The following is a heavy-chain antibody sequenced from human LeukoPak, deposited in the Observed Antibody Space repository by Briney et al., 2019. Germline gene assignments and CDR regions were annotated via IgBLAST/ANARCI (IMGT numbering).Heavy chain of an antibody. CDR1: GGSISSSSYY. J-gene: IGHJ6*02. CDR2: IYYSGST. V-gene: IGHV4-39*07. CDR3: ARVDILTATYGMDV. Sequence: SETLSLTCTVSGGSISSSSYYWGWIRQPPGKGLEWIGSIYYSGSTYYNPSLKSRVTISVDRSKNQFSLKLSSVTAADTAVYYCARVDILTATYGMDVWGQGTTVTVSS. D-gene: IGHD3-9*01.